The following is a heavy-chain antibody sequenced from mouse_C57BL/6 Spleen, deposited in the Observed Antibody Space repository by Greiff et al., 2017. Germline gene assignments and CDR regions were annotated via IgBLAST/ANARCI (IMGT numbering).Heavy chain of an antibody. CDR3: TRNPPTIVTLYYFDY. V-gene: IGHV1-15*01. Sequence: VKLQESGAELVRPGASVTLSCKASGYTFTDYEMHWVKQTPVHGLEWIGAIDPETGGTAYNQKFKGKAILTADKSSSTAYMELRSLTSEDSAVYYCTRNPPTIVTLYYFDYWGQGTTLTVSS. J-gene: IGHJ2*01. CDR2: IDPETGGT. D-gene: IGHD2-5*01. CDR1: GYTFTDYE.